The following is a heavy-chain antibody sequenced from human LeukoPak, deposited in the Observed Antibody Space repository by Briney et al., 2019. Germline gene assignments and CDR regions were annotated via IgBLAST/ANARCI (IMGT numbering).Heavy chain of an antibody. CDR1: GFSFSVSG. CDR2: IYYSGST. J-gene: IGHJ5*02. D-gene: IGHD3-10*01. V-gene: IGHV4-59*01. CDR3: ARGGYYGSGNDFRFDP. Sequence: PGGSLRLSCAASGFSFSVSGMNWIRQPPGKGLEWIGYIYYSGSTNYKPSLKSRVTISVDTSKNQFSLKLSSVTAADTAVYYCARGGYYGSGNDFRFDPWGQGTLVTVSS.